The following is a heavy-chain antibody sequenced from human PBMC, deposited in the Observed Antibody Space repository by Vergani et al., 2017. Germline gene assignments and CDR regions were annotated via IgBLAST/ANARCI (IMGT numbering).Heavy chain of an antibody. Sequence: EVQLVESGGGLIHPGGSLRLSCEGSGFSFSGYWMHWVRQSPEKGLVWDSRISSEGSSTTYADSVKGRFTISRDNAKNTLYLQMNSLRAEDTAVYYCAREGIMGAFDIWGQGTMVTVSS. CDR3: AREGIMGAFDI. V-gene: IGHV3-74*01. CDR1: GFSFSGYW. CDR2: ISSEGSST. J-gene: IGHJ3*02. D-gene: IGHD1-26*01.